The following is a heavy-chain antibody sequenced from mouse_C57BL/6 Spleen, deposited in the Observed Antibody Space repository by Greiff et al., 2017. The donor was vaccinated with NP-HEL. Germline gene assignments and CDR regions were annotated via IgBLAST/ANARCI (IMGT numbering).Heavy chain of an antibody. J-gene: IGHJ3*01. CDR1: GYTFTSYW. D-gene: IGHD1-1*02. CDR3: ARYEDGAWFAY. CDR2: IDPSDSYT. Sequence: QVQLQQPGAELVKPGASVKLSCKASGYTFTSYWMQWVKQRPGQGLEWIGEIDPSDSYTNYNQKFKGKATLTVDTSSSTAYMQLSSLTSEDSAVYYCARYEDGAWFAYWGQGTLVTVSA. V-gene: IGHV1-50*01.